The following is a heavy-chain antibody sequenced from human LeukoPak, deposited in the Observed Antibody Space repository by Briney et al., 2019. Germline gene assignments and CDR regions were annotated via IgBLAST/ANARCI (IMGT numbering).Heavy chain of an antibody. Sequence: GGSLRLSCAASGFTFSSYAMSWVRQAPGKGLEWVSAISGSGGSTYYADSVKGRFTISRDNSKNTLYLQMNSLRAEDTAVYYCAKTIPPLLVYCSGGSCEGAFDIWGQGTMVTVSS. CDR3: AKTIPPLLVYCSGGSCEGAFDI. V-gene: IGHV3-23*01. CDR1: GFTFSSYA. J-gene: IGHJ3*02. D-gene: IGHD2-15*01. CDR2: ISGSGGST.